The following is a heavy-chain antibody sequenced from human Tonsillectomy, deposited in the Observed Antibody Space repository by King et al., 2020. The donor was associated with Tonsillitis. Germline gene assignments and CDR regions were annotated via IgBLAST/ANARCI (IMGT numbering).Heavy chain of an antibody. CDR3: AKGYSYGDDDY. CDR1: GFTFSSYA. J-gene: IGHJ4*02. V-gene: IGHV3-23*04. D-gene: IGHD5-18*01. CDR2: INGSGGST. Sequence: VQLVESGGGLVQPGGSLRLSCAGSGFTFSSYAMRWVRQAPGKGLEGVSSINGSGGSTHYADSVKGRFTISRDNSKNKLYLQMNSLRAEDTALYYCAKGYSYGDDDYWGQGTLVNVSS.